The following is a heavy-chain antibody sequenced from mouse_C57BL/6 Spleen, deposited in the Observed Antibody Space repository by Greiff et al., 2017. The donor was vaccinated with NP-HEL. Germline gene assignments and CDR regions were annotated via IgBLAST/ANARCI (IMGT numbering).Heavy chain of an antibody. CDR2: ISDGGSYT. V-gene: IGHV5-4*01. CDR1: GFTFSSYA. D-gene: IGHD2-4*01. J-gene: IGHJ4*01. Sequence: EVQLQQSGGGLVKPGGSLKLSCAASGFTFSSYAMSWVRQTPEKRLEWVATISDGGSYTYYPDNVKGRFTISRDNAKNNLYLQMSHLKSEDTAMYYCARDDDYDDYYAMDYWGQGTSVTVSS. CDR3: ARDDDYDDYYAMDY.